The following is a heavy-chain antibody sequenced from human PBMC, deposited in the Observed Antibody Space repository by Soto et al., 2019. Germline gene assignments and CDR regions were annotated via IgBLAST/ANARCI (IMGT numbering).Heavy chain of an antibody. CDR3: ARGRELGYSSGWRYYYYGMDV. J-gene: IGHJ6*02. D-gene: IGHD6-19*01. CDR2: IYYSGST. V-gene: IGHV4-59*01. Sequence: SETLSLTCTVSGGSISSYYWSWIRQPPGKGLEWIGYIYYSGSTNYNPSLKSRVTISVDTSKNQFSLKLSSVTAADTAVYYCARGRELGYSSGWRYYYYGMDVWGQGTTVTVSS. CDR1: GGSISSYY.